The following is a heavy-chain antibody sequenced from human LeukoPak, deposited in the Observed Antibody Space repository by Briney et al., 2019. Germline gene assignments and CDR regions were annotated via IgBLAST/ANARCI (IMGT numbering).Heavy chain of an antibody. D-gene: IGHD6-19*01. CDR1: GFTFSTYW. Sequence: GGSLRLSCAASGFTFSTYWMSWVRQAPGKGLEWVATVNQDGSEKYYVDSVKGRFTISRDNDKNSLYLQMNSLRAEDTAVYYCAKDHHSSGWYVGHTDYWGQGTLVTVSS. V-gene: IGHV3-7*03. CDR2: VNQDGSEK. CDR3: AKDHHSSGWYVGHTDY. J-gene: IGHJ4*02.